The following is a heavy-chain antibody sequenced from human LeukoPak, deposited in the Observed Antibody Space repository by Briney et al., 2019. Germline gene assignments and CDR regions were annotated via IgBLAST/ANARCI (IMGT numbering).Heavy chain of an antibody. V-gene: IGHV4-39*01. Sequence: SETLSPTCAVSGASISTTSFSWGWIRQPPGKGLEWIGSSYSRETTYYNPSLKSRLTISVDTSKNQFSLRMNSVTAADTAVYYCARHDFWSGSYGENHFDYWGQGTLVTV. J-gene: IGHJ4*02. CDR3: ARHDFWSGSYGENHFDY. D-gene: IGHD3-3*01. CDR2: SYSRETT. CDR1: GASISTTSFS.